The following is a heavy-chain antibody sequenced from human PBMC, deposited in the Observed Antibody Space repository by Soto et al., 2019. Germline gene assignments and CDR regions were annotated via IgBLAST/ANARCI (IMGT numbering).Heavy chain of an antibody. CDR1: GGSFSGYY. Sequence: SETLSLTCAVYGGSFSGYYWSWIRQPPGKGLEWIGEINHSGSTNYNPSLKSRVTISVDTSKNQFSLKLSSVTAADTAVYYCARGEGYYDFWSGYYSGYYYYGMDVWGQGTTVTVSS. CDR2: INHSGST. V-gene: IGHV4-34*01. D-gene: IGHD3-3*01. J-gene: IGHJ6*02. CDR3: ARGEGYYDFWSGYYSGYYYYGMDV.